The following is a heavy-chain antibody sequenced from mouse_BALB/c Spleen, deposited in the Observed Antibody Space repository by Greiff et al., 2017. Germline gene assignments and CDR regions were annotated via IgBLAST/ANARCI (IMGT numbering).Heavy chain of an antibody. CDR1: GFSLTGYG. D-gene: IGHD4-1*01. J-gene: IGHJ4*01. CDR3: AITNWDDYAMDY. Sequence: VKLVESGPGLVAPSQSLSITCTVSGFSLTGYGVNWVRQPPGKGLEWLGMIWGDGSTDYNSALKSRLSISKDNSKSQVFFKMNSLQADDTAIYYCAITNWDDYAMDYWGQGTSVTVSS. V-gene: IGHV2-6-7*01. CDR2: IWGDGST.